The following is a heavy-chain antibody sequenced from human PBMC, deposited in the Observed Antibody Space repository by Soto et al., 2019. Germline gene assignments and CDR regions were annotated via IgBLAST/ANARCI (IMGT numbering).Heavy chain of an antibody. J-gene: IGHJ4*02. CDR1: GFTFSNYA. Sequence: EVQLLESGGGLVQPGGSLRLSCAASGFTFSNYAVTWVRQAPGKGLEWVSTISGSGGSTYYADSVKGRFTISRDNSKNTLDLKMNSLRGEDTAVYYCAKDQGSSWYEIDYWGQGTLVTVSS. CDR3: AKDQGSSWYEIDY. CDR2: ISGSGGST. V-gene: IGHV3-23*01. D-gene: IGHD6-13*01.